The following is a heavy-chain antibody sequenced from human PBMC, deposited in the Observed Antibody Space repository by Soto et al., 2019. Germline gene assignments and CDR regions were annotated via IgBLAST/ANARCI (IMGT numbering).Heavy chain of an antibody. J-gene: IGHJ4*02. CDR1: GFSLSTSGMC. V-gene: IGHV2-70*01. Sequence: ASGLTLVNPTQTLTLTCTFSGFSLSTSGMCVSWLRQPPGKALEWLALIDWDDDKYYSTSLKTRLTISKDTSKNQVVLTVTNMDPVDTATYFCARLSYRSFNFDYWGQGTLVTVSS. CDR3: ARLSYRSFNFDY. CDR2: IDWDDDK. D-gene: IGHD3-16*02.